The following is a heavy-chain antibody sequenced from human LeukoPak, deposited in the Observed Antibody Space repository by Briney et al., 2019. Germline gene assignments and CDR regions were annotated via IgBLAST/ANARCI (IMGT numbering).Heavy chain of an antibody. CDR1: GFTFSSYA. D-gene: IGHD1-26*01. CDR3: AKEGTSGSYPDY. CDR2: ISYDGSNK. V-gene: IGHV3-30-3*01. Sequence: GGSLRLPCAASGFTFSSYAMHWVRLAPGKGLEWVAVISYDGSNKYYADSVKGRFTISRDNSKNTLYLQMNSLRAEDTAVYYCAKEGTSGSYPDYWGQGTLVTVSS. J-gene: IGHJ4*02.